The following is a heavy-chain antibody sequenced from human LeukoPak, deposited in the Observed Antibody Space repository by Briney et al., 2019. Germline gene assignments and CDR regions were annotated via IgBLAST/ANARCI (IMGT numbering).Heavy chain of an antibody. V-gene: IGHV1-69*04. Sequence: SVKVSCKASGGTFSSYAISWVRQAPGQGLEWMGRIIPILGIANYAQKFQGRVTITADKSTSTAYMELSSLRSDDTAVYYCARDTADIVATKFDYWGQGTLVTVSS. D-gene: IGHD5-12*01. J-gene: IGHJ4*02. CDR1: GGTFSSYA. CDR2: IIPILGIA. CDR3: ARDTADIVATKFDY.